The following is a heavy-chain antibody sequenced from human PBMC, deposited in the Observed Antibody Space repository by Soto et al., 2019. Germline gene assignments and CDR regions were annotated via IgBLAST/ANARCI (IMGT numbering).Heavy chain of an antibody. CDR2: MNPYTGKA. Sequence: QVQLVQSGAEVKRPGASLKVSCQASGYTFTTYDINWVRQAHGQGLEWMGWMNPYTGKAGYAQKFQGRVTMTRDNSISTAYMELSSLRSEDTAVYYCARRKERSGPNYFDYWGLGTLVTVSS. CDR1: GYTFTTYD. CDR3: ARRKERSGPNYFDY. J-gene: IGHJ4*02. D-gene: IGHD6-25*01. V-gene: IGHV1-8*01.